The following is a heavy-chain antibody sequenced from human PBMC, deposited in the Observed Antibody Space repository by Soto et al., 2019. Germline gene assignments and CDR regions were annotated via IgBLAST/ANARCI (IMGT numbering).Heavy chain of an antibody. Sequence: ASVKVACKVFGYTFTAHQMHWVRQAPGQGLEWLGWIHPYSGGTNYAQKFQGRVTMTRDTSISTAYMEMSRLRSDDTAVYFCARGWDYYGLDVW. D-gene: IGHD3-16*01. J-gene: IGHJ6*01. CDR1: GYTFTAHQ. V-gene: IGHV1-2*02. CDR2: IHPYSGGT. CDR3: ARGWDYYGLDV.